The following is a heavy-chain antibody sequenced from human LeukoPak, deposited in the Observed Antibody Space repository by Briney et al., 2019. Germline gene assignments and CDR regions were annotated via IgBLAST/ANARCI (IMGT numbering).Heavy chain of an antibody. CDR2: IKRDGNDK. V-gene: IGHV3-7*03. D-gene: IGHD1/OR15-1a*01. Sequence: GGSLRLSCAASGFAFRNYWMSWVRQAPGKGPEWVANIKRDGNDKYYVDSVKGRFTISRDNAENSLYLEVNSLRAEDTAVYYCAKDSRWLSTTYFDYWGQGTLVTVSS. J-gene: IGHJ4*02. CDR3: AKDSRWLSTTYFDY. CDR1: GFAFRNYW.